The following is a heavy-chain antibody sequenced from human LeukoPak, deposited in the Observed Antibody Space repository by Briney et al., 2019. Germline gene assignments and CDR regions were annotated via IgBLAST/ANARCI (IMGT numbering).Heavy chain of an antibody. D-gene: IGHD5-12*01. Sequence: GGSLRLFCAASGFTFSSYAMSWVRQAPGKGLEWVSAISGSGGSTYYADSVKGRFTISRDNSKNTLYLQMNSLRAEDTAVYYCATRPPEATIRLPFDYWGQGTLVTVSS. CDR2: ISGSGGST. V-gene: IGHV3-23*01. J-gene: IGHJ4*02. CDR3: ATRPPEATIRLPFDY. CDR1: GFTFSSYA.